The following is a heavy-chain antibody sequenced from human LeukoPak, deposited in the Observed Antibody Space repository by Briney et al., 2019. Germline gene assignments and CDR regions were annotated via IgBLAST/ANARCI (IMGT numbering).Heavy chain of an antibody. CDR1: GASISSHY. Sequence: PSETLSLTCTVSGASISSHYWSWIRQPAGKALEWIGRIYVSGSTTYNPSLESRVTMSLDTSKNHFSLKLRSVTAADTAVYYCAKSNGYGLVDIWGQGTMVTVSS. J-gene: IGHJ3*02. D-gene: IGHD3-10*01. CDR2: IYVSGST. V-gene: IGHV4-4*07. CDR3: AKSNGYGLVDI.